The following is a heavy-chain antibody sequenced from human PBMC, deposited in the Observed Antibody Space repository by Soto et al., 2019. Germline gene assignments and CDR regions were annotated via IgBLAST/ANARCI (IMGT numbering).Heavy chain of an antibody. CDR3: ARGGYGSGSYFDY. D-gene: IGHD3-10*01. CDR1: GGSFSGYY. CDR2: INHSGST. J-gene: IGHJ4*02. Sequence: SDTLSLTCAVYGGSFSGYYWSWIRQPPGAGLEWIGEINHSGSTNYNPSLKSRVTISVDTSKNLFSLKLSSVTAADTAVYYCARGGYGSGSYFDYWGQGTLVT. V-gene: IGHV4-34*01.